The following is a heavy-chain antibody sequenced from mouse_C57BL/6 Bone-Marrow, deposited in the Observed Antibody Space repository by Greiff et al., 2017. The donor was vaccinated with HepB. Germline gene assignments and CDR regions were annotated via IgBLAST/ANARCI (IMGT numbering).Heavy chain of an antibody. D-gene: IGHD2-4*01. V-gene: IGHV1-59*01. CDR3: ARYPYDYDGGSY. J-gene: IGHJ3*01. CDR2: IDPSDSYT. CDR1: GYTFPSYW. Sequence: VQLQQPGAELVRPGTSVKLSCKASGYTFPSYWMHWVKQRPGQGLEWIGVIDPSDSYTNYNQKFKGKATLTVDTSSSTAYMQLSSLTSEDAAVYYCARYPYDYDGGSYWGQGTLVTVSA.